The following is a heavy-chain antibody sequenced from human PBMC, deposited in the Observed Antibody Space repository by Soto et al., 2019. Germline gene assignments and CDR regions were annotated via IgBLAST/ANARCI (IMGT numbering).Heavy chain of an antibody. CDR1: GGSISSGGYY. CDR2: IYYSGST. J-gene: IGHJ6*03. CDR3: ARYAGTRDYMDV. Sequence: SETLSLTCTVSGGSISSGGYYWSWIRQHPGKGLEWIGYIYYSGSTYYNPSLKSRVTISVDTSKNQFSLKLSSVTAADTAVYYCARYAGTRDYMDVWGKGTTVTVSS. D-gene: IGHD1-1*01. V-gene: IGHV4-31*03.